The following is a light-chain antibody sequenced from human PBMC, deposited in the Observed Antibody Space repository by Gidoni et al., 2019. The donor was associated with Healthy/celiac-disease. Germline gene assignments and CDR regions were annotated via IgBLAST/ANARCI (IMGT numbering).Light chain of an antibody. CDR3: QQYNSSPLT. V-gene: IGKV1-5*03. CDR2: KAS. CDR1: QSISSW. Sequence: DSQMTQSPSTLSASVGDRVTITCRASQSISSWLAWYQQKPVKAPKLLIHKASSLESGVPSRFSGSGSGTEFTLTISSLQPDDFATYYCQQYNSSPLTFGGGTKVEIK. J-gene: IGKJ4*01.